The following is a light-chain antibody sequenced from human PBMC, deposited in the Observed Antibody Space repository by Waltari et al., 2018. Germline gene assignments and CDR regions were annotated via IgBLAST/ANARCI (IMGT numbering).Light chain of an antibody. CDR1: EDIRGW. CDR3: QQYKTSPT. J-gene: IGKJ1*01. V-gene: IGKV1-5*03. Sequence: EIQMTQSPSTVSASVGDRVSITCRASEDIRGWLAWYQQKPGKAAKLLIYKASSLQNGVPSKFSASGSGTEFTLTISSLQPDDSATFFCQQYKTSPTFGQGTRVEIK. CDR2: KAS.